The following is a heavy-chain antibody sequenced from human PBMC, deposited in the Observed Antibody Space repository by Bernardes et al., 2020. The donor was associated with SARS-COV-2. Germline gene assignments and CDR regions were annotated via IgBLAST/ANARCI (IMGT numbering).Heavy chain of an antibody. CDR3: AREIKEMTTVTTAWFDP. Sequence: SETLSLTCTVSGGSISSYYWSWIRQPPGKGLEWIGYIYYSGSTNYNPSLKSRVTISVDTSKNQFSLNLSSVTAADTAVYYCAREIKEMTTVTTAWFDPWGQGTLVTVSS. CDR1: GGSISSYY. J-gene: IGHJ5*02. D-gene: IGHD4-17*01. CDR2: IYYSGST. V-gene: IGHV4-59*01.